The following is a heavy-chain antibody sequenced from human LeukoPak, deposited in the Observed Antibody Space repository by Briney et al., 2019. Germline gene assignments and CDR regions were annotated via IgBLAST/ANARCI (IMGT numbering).Heavy chain of an antibody. D-gene: IGHD6-19*01. CDR3: ARSRGGSRIAVAHRWFDP. V-gene: IGHV4-39*07. CDR1: GGSISSSSYY. Sequence: SETLSLTCTVSGGSISSSSYYWGWIRQPPGKGLEWIGIIYYSGSTYYNPSLKSRVTISVDTSKNQFSLKLSSVTAADTAVYYCARSRGGSRIAVAHRWFDPWGQGTLVTVSS. J-gene: IGHJ5*02. CDR2: IYYSGST.